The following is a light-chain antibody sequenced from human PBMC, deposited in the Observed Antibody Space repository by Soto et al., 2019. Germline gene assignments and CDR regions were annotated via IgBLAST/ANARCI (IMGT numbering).Light chain of an antibody. V-gene: IGLV1-44*01. J-gene: IGLJ1*01. CDR3: ATWNDGVFV. CDR1: TSNIGRST. Sequence: QSVLTQPPSASGTPGQRVTISCSGNTSNIGRSTVSWYQQFPGAAPKLLIYGNTQRPLGVPVRFSGSKSDTSASLAISGRQSEDEADYYCATWNDGVFVFGIGTKLTVL. CDR2: GNT.